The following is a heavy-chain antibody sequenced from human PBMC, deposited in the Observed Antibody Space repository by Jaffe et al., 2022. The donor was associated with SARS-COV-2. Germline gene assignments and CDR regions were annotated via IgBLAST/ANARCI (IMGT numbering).Heavy chain of an antibody. CDR2: ISAYNGNT. CDR3: ARDGGPDCSSTSCYRAEYFQH. Sequence: QVQLVQSGAEVKKPGASVKVSCKASGYTFTSYGISWVRQAPGQGLEWMGWISAYNGNTNYAQKLQGRVTMTTDTSTSTAYMELRSLRSDDTAVYYCARDGGPDCSSTSCYRAEYFQHWGQGTLVTVSS. V-gene: IGHV1-18*01. CDR1: GYTFTSYG. D-gene: IGHD2-2*01. J-gene: IGHJ1*01.